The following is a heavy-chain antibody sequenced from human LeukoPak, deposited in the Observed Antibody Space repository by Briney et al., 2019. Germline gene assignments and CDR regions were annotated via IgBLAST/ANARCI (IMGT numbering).Heavy chain of an antibody. D-gene: IGHD4-17*01. CDR3: AKEGYYGDEPDY. Sequence: GGSLRLPCAASGFTFSSYAMSWVRQAPGKGLEWLSATSGSGGSTYYADSVKGRFTISRDNSKNTLYLQMNSLRAEDTAVYYCAKEGYYGDEPDYWGQGTLVTVSS. J-gene: IGHJ4*02. CDR2: TSGSGGST. V-gene: IGHV3-23*01. CDR1: GFTFSSYA.